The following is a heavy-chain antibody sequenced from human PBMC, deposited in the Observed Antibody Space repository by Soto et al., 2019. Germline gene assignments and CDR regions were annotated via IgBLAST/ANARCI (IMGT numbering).Heavy chain of an antibody. CDR2: IKSKTDGGTT. Sequence: GGSTRYSHTAAVFTCSNAGMNWGRPAPWKGLEWVGRIKSKTDGGTTDYAAPVKGRFTISRDDSKNTLYLQMNSLKTEDTAVYYCTTDNHYVPSGIAAPNPGGYWGQGT. J-gene: IGHJ4*02. V-gene: IGHV3-15*07. D-gene: IGHD6-13*01. CDR3: TTDNHYVPSGIAAPNPGGY. CDR1: VFTCSNAG.